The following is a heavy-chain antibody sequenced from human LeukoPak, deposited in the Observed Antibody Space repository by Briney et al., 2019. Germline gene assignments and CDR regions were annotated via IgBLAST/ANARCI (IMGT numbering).Heavy chain of an antibody. V-gene: IGHV1-18*01. Sequence: ASVKVSCKASGYTFTSYGISWVRQAPGQGLEWMGWINAGNGNTKYSQKFQGRVTITRDTSASTAYMELSSLRSEDTAVYYCARGLLTYYDSSGYYYWGQGTLVTVSS. CDR1: GYTFTSYG. D-gene: IGHD3-22*01. CDR3: ARGLLTYYDSSGYYY. CDR2: INAGNGNT. J-gene: IGHJ4*02.